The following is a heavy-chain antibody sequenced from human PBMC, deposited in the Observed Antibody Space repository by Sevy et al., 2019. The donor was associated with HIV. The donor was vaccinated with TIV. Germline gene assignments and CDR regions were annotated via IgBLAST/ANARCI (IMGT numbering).Heavy chain of an antibody. D-gene: IGHD3-22*01. J-gene: IGHJ4*02. V-gene: IGHV5-51*01. CDR2: IYPDDSDV. CDR1: GYRFTSYW. Sequence: GESLKISCRASGYRFTSYWIAWVRQVPGKGLEWMGIIYPDDSDVRYSPSLQGQVTISVDKSISTAYLQWRSLGASDTAMYFCARRFYDSTGYPQYFFDHWGQGTLVTVSS. CDR3: ARRFYDSTGYPQYFFDH.